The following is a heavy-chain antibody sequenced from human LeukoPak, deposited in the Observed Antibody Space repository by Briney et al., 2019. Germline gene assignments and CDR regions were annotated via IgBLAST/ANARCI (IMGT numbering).Heavy chain of an antibody. J-gene: IGHJ4*02. CDR2: INHSGST. D-gene: IGHD4-17*01. CDR1: GASFSGYY. CDR3: ARGRYGDYLYYFGY. V-gene: IGHV4-34*01. Sequence: SSETLSLTCAVYGASFSGYYWSWIRQPPGKGLEWIGEINHSGSTNYNPSLKSRVTISVDTSKNQFSLKLSAVTAADTAVYYCARGRYGDYLYYFGYWGQGTLGTVSA.